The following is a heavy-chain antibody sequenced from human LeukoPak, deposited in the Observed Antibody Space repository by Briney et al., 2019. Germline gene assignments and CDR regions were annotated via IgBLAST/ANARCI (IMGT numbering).Heavy chain of an antibody. Sequence: SETLSLTCTVSGSSMSSVYYWGWIRQPPGKGLEWIGSISNSGSAYYNPSLKSRVVISVDPSKKQFSLKVTSVTAADTAVYYCARVREFGDDAFDIWGQGTMVTVSS. J-gene: IGHJ3*02. CDR3: ARVREFGDDAFDI. CDR1: GSSMSSVYY. V-gene: IGHV4-38-2*02. D-gene: IGHD3-10*01. CDR2: ISNSGSA.